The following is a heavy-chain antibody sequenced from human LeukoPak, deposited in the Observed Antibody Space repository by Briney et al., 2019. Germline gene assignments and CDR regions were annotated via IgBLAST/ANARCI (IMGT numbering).Heavy chain of an antibody. Sequence: PGGSLRLSCAASGFTFSSYGMSWVRQAPGKGLEWVSAISGSGGSTYYADSVKGRFTISRDNAKNSLYLQMNSLRAEDTAVYYCAELGIPMIGGVWGKGTTVTISS. CDR3: AELGIPMIGGV. CDR1: GFTFSSYG. CDR2: ISGSGGST. J-gene: IGHJ6*04. D-gene: IGHD3-10*02. V-gene: IGHV3-23*01.